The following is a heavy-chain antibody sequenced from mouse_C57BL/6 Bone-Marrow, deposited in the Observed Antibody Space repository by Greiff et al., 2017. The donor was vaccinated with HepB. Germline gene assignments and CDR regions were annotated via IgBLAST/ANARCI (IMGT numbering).Heavy chain of an antibody. Sequence: VQRVESGPGLVQPSQSLSITCTVSGFSLTSYGVHWVRQSPGKGLEWLGVIWSGGSTDYNAAFISRLSISKDNSKSQVFFKMNSLQADDTAIYYCATTYYSNYYAMDYWGQGTSVTVSS. J-gene: IGHJ4*01. CDR3: ATTYYSNYYAMDY. V-gene: IGHV2-2*01. CDR2: IWSGGST. D-gene: IGHD2-5*01. CDR1: GFSLTSYG.